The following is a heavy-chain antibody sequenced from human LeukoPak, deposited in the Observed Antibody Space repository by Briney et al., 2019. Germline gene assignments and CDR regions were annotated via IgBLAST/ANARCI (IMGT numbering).Heavy chain of an antibody. CDR1: GFTFSDYY. CDR2: ISSSGSTI. D-gene: IGHD2-21*02. V-gene: IGHV3-11*01. J-gene: IGHJ4*02. CDR3: ASGEGISWVTQGSFDY. Sequence: PEGSLRLSCAASGFTFSDYYMSWIRQAPGKGLESVSYISSSGSTIYYADSVKGRFTISRDNAKNSLYLQMNSLRAEDTAVYYCASGEGISWVTQGSFDYWGQGTLVTVSS.